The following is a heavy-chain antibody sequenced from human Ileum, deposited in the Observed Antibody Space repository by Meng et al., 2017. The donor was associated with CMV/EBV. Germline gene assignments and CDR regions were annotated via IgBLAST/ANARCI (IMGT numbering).Heavy chain of an antibody. V-gene: IGHV1-2*02. CDR1: GDTPTAAF. D-gene: IGHD6-6*01. CDR3: LTYTSSSHSFGP. J-gene: IGHJ5*02. CDR2: INSHSGAT. Sequence: CKASGDTPTAAFMFWVRQAPGQGLEWMGWINSHSGATQYAQKFQGRVTMTRDTSISTVYMDLSSLRSDDTADYYCLTYTSSSHSFGPWGQGTLVTVSS.